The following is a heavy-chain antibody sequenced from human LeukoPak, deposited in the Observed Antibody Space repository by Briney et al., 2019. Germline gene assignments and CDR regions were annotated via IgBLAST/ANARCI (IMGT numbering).Heavy chain of an antibody. CDR1: GFTFSSHA. J-gene: IGHJ4*02. V-gene: IGHV3-23*01. Sequence: PGGSLRLSCAASGFTFSSHAMSWVRQAPGKGLEWVSAISAGGGSTFYADSVKGRFTISRDNSKNTLYLQMDSLRAEDTAVYYCARDLNRRVFTDYWGQGTLVTVSS. CDR2: ISAGGGST. CDR3: ARDLNRRVFTDY.